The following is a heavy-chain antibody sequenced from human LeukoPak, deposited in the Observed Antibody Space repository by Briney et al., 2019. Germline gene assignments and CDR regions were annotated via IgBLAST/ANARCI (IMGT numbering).Heavy chain of an antibody. CDR1: GGSISSYY. D-gene: IGHD2-8*01. CDR3: ARVKTKRSYFDY. V-gene: IGHV4-59*01. Sequence: SETLSLTCTVSGGSISSYYWSWIRQPPGKGLEWIGYIYYSGSTNYNPSLKSRVTISVDTSKNQFSLKLSSVTAADTAAYYCARVKTKRSYFDYWGQGTLVTVSS. CDR2: IYYSGST. J-gene: IGHJ4*02.